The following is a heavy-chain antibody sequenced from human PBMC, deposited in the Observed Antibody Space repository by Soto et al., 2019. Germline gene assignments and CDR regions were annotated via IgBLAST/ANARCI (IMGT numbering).Heavy chain of an antibody. Sequence: SETLSLTCTVSGGSISNCDWSWIRQPPGKGLEWIAYFYYTGSTNYNPSLRSRVTISVDTSKNQFSLKLSSVTAADTAVYYCSRDKITGLFDYRGKGTLLTVSS. CDR1: GGSISNCD. CDR2: FYYTGST. V-gene: IGHV4-4*08. J-gene: IGHJ4*02. CDR3: SRDKITGLFDY. D-gene: IGHD2-8*02.